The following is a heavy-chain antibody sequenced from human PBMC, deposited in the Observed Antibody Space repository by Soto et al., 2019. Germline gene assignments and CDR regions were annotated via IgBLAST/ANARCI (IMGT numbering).Heavy chain of an antibody. V-gene: IGHV3-30*18. CDR1: GFTFSSYG. CDR3: AKDVGIPRIVGATNDAFDI. D-gene: IGHD1-26*01. CDR2: ISYDGSNK. Sequence: QVQLVESGGGVVQPGRSLRLSCAASGFTFSSYGMHWVRQAPGKGLEWVAVISYDGSNKYYADSVKGRFTISRDNSKNTLYLQMNSLRAEDTAVYYCAKDVGIPRIVGATNDAFDIWGQGTMVTVSS. J-gene: IGHJ3*02.